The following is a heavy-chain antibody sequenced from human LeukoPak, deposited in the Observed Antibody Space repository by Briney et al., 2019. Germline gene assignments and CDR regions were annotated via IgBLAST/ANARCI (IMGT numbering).Heavy chain of an antibody. V-gene: IGHV1-3*01. Sequence: GASVKVFCKASGYTFTSYAMHWVRQAPGQRLEWMGWIDAGNGNTKYSQKFQGRVTITRDTSASTAYMELSSLRSEDTAVYYCASSTRYDILTGALDYWGQGTLVTVSS. CDR2: IDAGNGNT. CDR1: GYTFTSYA. D-gene: IGHD3-9*01. J-gene: IGHJ4*02. CDR3: ASSTRYDILTGALDY.